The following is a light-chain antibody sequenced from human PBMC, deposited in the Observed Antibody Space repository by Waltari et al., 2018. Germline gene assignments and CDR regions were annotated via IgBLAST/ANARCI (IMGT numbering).Light chain of an antibody. CDR3: HSRDASGVAGS. V-gene: IGLV3-21*01. Sequence: SYVVTQPPSVSVAPGETATITCGGDNIGTYSVHWYQQKAGQAPVLVIFYDRDRPSGVPDRFSGSSSHNTGSLTITGAQAEDEASYYGHSRDASGVAGSFGGGTKLTVL. J-gene: IGLJ2*01. CDR2: YDR. CDR1: NIGTYS.